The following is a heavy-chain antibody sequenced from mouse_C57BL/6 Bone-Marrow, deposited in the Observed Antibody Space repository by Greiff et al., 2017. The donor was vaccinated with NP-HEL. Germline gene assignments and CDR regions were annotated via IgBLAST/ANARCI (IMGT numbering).Heavy chain of an antibody. J-gene: IGHJ1*03. CDR3: ARDQGPYYYGSSYWYFDV. V-gene: IGHV5-16*01. CDR2: INYDGSST. D-gene: IGHD1-1*01. Sequence: LVESEGGLVQPGSSMKLSCTASGFTFSDYYMAWVRQVPEKGLEWVANINYDGSSTYYLDSLKSRFIISRDNAKNILYLQMSSLKSEDTATYYCARDQGPYYYGSSYWYFDVWGTGTTVTVSS. CDR1: GFTFSDYY.